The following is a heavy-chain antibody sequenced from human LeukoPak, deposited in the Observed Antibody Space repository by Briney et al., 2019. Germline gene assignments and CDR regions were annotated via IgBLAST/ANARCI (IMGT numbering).Heavy chain of an antibody. V-gene: IGHV3-30-3*01. CDR3: APERGTAFDV. Sequence: GGSLRLSCAASGFTFSSYAMHWVRQAPGKGLEWVAFISYDGRDKFHANSVKGRFTISRDNSKNTLYLQMNSLRVEDTAVYYCAPERGTAFDVWGQGTMVTVSS. CDR1: GFTFSSYA. CDR2: ISYDGRDK. D-gene: IGHD3-16*01. J-gene: IGHJ3*01.